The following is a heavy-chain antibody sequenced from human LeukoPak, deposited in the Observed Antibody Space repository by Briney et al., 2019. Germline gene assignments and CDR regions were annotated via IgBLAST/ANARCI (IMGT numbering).Heavy chain of an antibody. J-gene: IGHJ5*02. CDR3: ARSRYSSSWYAPAENWFDP. V-gene: IGHV4-31*03. D-gene: IGHD6-13*01. CDR1: GGSISSGGYY. Sequence: SETLSLTCTVSGGSISSGGYYWSWIRQHPGKGLEWIGYIYYSGSTYYNPSLKSRVTISVDTSKNQFSLKLSSVTAADTAVYYCARSRYSSSWYAPAENWFDPWGQGTLVTVSS. CDR2: IYYSGST.